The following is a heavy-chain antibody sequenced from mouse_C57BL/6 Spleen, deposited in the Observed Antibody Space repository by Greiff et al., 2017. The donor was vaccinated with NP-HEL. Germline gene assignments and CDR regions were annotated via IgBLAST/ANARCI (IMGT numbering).Heavy chain of an antibody. CDR2: ISSGSSTI. J-gene: IGHJ3*01. CDR3: ARAPLDSSGPWFAY. CDR1: GFTFSDYG. V-gene: IGHV5-17*01. D-gene: IGHD3-2*02. Sequence: DVHLVESGGGLVKPGGSLKLSCAASGFTFSDYGMHWVRQAPEKGLEWVAYISSGSSTIYYADTVKGRFTISRDNAKNTLFLQMTSLRSEDTAMYYCARAPLDSSGPWFAYWGQGTLVTVSA.